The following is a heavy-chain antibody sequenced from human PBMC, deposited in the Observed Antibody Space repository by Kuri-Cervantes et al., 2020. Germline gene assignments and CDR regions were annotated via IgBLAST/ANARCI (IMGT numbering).Heavy chain of an antibody. CDR3: AREYSGSYSRYYGMDV. V-gene: IGHV1-2*02. D-gene: IGHD1-26*01. J-gene: IGHJ6*02. Sequence: GGSLRLSCKASGYTFTGYYMHWVRQAPGQGLEWMGWINSNSGGTNYAQKFQGRVTMTRDTSISTAYMELSRLRSDDTAVYYCAREYSGSYSRYYGMDVWGQGTTVTVSS. CDR1: GYTFTGYY. CDR2: INSNSGGT.